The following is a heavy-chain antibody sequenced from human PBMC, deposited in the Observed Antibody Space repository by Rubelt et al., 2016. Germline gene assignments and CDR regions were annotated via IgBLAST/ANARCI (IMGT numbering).Heavy chain of an antibody. CDR3: TTDPQWGF. Sequence: EVQLVESGGGLVQPGGSLRLSCEVSGFTFVSFAMSWVRQAPGKGPEWISTITGGSGTTYYADSVKGRFTTARDSSNNTLYLQMNSLKPEDTAVYYCTTDPQWGFWGQGTLVTVSS. CDR1: GFTFVSFA. CDR2: ITGGSGTT. J-gene: IGHJ4*02. V-gene: IGHV3-23*04. D-gene: IGHD2-8*01.